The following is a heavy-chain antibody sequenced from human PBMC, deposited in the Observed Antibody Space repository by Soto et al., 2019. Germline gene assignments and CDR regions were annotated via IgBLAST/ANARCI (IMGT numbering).Heavy chain of an antibody. CDR3: ARERSYDSSGYAFDI. D-gene: IGHD3-22*01. CDR2: IYSGGST. V-gene: IGHV3-53*01. CDR1: GFTVSSNY. J-gene: IGHJ3*02. Sequence: PGGSLRLSCAASGFTVSSNYMSWVRQAPGKGLEWVSVIYSGGSTYYADSVKGRSTISRDNSKNTLYLQMNSLRAEDTAVYYCARERSYDSSGYAFDIWGQGTMVTVSS.